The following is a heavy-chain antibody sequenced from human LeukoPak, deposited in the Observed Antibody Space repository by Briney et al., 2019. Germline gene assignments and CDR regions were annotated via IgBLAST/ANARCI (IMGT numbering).Heavy chain of an antibody. Sequence: PGGSLGLSCAASGFTFSSYAMSCVRQAPGKGLEWVSAISGSGGSTYYADSVKGRFTISRDNSRNTLYLQMNSLRAEDTAVYYCAKDRSGHGYGYWGQGTLVTVSS. CDR3: AKDRSGHGYGY. J-gene: IGHJ4*02. CDR2: ISGSGGST. D-gene: IGHD5-18*01. V-gene: IGHV3-23*01. CDR1: GFTFSSYA.